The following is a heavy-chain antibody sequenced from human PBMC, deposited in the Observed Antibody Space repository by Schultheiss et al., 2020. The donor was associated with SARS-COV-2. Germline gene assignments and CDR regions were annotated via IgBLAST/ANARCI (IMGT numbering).Heavy chain of an antibody. Sequence: SQTLSLTCTVSGGSISSYYWSWIRQPPGKGLEWIGYIYYSGSTNYNPSLKSRVTISVDTSKNQFSLKLSSVTAADTAVYYCARVHSGYDFWSGYYTNYYYYYMDVWGKGTTVTVSS. CDR3: ARVHSGYDFWSGYYTNYYYYYMDV. J-gene: IGHJ6*03. V-gene: IGHV4-59*01. CDR2: IYYSGST. CDR1: GGSISSYY. D-gene: IGHD3-3*01.